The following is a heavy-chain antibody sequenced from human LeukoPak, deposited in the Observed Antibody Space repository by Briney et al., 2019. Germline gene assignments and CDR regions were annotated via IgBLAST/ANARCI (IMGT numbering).Heavy chain of an antibody. CDR3: ARLLGGDYVWFDP. J-gene: IGHJ5*02. D-gene: IGHD4-17*01. V-gene: IGHV4-61*02. Sequence: SETLSLTCTVSGGSISSGSYYWSWIRQPAGKGLEWIGRIYTSGSTNYNPSLKSRVIISVDTSKNQFSLKLSSVTAADTAVYYCARLLGGDYVWFDPWGQGTLVTVSS. CDR2: IYTSGST. CDR1: GGSISSGSYY.